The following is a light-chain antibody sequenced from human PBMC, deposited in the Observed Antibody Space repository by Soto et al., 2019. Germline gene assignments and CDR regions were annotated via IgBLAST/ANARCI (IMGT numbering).Light chain of an antibody. CDR3: CSYAGSSMFV. Sequence: QSALTQPASVSGSPGQSITISCTGSSSDLGTYNLVSWYQHHPGKAPKLMISEVVKRPSGVSNRFSGSKSGNTASLTISGLQAEDEADYYCCSYAGSSMFVFGGGTKLTVL. CDR2: EVV. V-gene: IGLV2-23*02. J-gene: IGLJ2*01. CDR1: SSDLGTYNL.